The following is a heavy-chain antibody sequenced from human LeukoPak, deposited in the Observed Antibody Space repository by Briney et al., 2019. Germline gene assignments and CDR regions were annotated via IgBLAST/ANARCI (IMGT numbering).Heavy chain of an antibody. J-gene: IGHJ3*02. CDR3: ARVICSGDRCYPPSAVDI. V-gene: IGHV1-8*01. CDR2: INPNSGDT. D-gene: IGHD2-15*01. CDR1: GYTFTSYD. Sequence: ASVKVSCKASGYTFTSYDINWVRQATVQGLEWMGYINPNSGDTGYAQQFQGRVTMTRNTSISTAYMELSSLRSEDTAVYYCARVICSGDRCYPPSAVDIWGQGTMVTVSS.